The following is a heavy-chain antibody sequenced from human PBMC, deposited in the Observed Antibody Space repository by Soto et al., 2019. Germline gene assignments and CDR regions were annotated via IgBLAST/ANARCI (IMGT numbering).Heavy chain of an antibody. CDR1: GYTFTSYA. Sequence: GASVKVSCKASGYTFTSYAMHWVRQAPGQRLEWMGWINAGNGNTKYSQKFQGRVTITRDTSASTAYMELSSLRSEDTAVYYCARRPTYYDFWSGYLVFDYWGQGTLVTVSS. J-gene: IGHJ4*02. V-gene: IGHV1-3*01. D-gene: IGHD3-3*01. CDR3: ARRPTYYDFWSGYLVFDY. CDR2: INAGNGNT.